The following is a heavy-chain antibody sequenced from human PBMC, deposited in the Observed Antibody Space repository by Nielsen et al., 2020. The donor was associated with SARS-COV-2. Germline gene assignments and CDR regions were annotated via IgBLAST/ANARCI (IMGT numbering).Heavy chain of an antibody. J-gene: IGHJ2*01. Sequence: GESLKISCAASGFSFTSYTMNWVRQAPGKGLEWVASITMSGTYMYYADSVRGRFTVSRDNADNSLYLQMNSLRDDDTAVYYCARDQDGGAATSNWYFDLWGRGTLVTVSS. CDR1: GFSFTSYT. D-gene: IGHD6-25*01. CDR2: ITMSGTYM. CDR3: ARDQDGGAATSNWYFDL. V-gene: IGHV3-21*01.